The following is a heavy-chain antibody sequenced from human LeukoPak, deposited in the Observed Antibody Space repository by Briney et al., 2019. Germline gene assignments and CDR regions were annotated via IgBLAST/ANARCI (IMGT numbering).Heavy chain of an antibody. J-gene: IGHJ4*02. CDR1: GDSINSLDL. CDR2: MYLSGTT. Sequence: SETLSLTCTVSGDSINSLDLWSWVRQPPGKGLEWIGEMYLSGTTHSNPSVKSRVTISIDKSKNQFFLNLSSVTAADTAVYYCARVDYYGSGPADYWGQGTLVTVSS. V-gene: IGHV4-4*02. D-gene: IGHD3-10*01. CDR3: ARVDYYGSGPADY.